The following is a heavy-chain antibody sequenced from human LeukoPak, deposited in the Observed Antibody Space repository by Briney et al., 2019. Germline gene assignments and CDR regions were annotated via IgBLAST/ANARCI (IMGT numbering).Heavy chain of an antibody. Sequence: SETLSLTCTVSGGSISSSSYYWGWIRQPPGKGLEWIGSIYYSGSTYYNPSLKSRVTISVDTSKNQFSLKLSSVTAADTAVYYCARHSPIIMIVVGEGFDYWGQGTLVTVSS. V-gene: IGHV4-39*01. CDR3: ARHSPIIMIVVGEGFDY. CDR1: GGSISSSSYY. CDR2: IYYSGST. D-gene: IGHD3-22*01. J-gene: IGHJ4*02.